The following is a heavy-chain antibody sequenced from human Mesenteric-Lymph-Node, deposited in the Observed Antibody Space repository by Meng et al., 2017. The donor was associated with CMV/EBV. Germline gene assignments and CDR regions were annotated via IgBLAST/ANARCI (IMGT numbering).Heavy chain of an antibody. CDR1: GASFVGYY. J-gene: IGHJ4*02. CDR2: INHSGST. Sequence: CAVSGASFVGYYRSWIGQPPGKGVEWIGEINHSGSTNYNQSLKSRVTISVDKSKNQFSLKLSSVTAADTAVYYCARGGGGYGDYSDYWGQGTLVTVSS. CDR3: ARGGGGYGDYSDY. V-gene: IGHV4-34*01. D-gene: IGHD4-17*01.